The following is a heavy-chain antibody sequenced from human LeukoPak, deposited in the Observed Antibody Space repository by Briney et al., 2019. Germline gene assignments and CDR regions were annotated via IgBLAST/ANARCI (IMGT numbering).Heavy chain of an antibody. V-gene: IGHV3-30*04. CDR2: ISYDGSNK. D-gene: IGHD1-1*01. J-gene: IGHJ4*02. Sequence: GGSLRLSCAASGFTFSSYAMHWVRQAPGKGLEWVAVISYDGSNKYYADSVKGRFTISRDNSKNTLYLQMNSLRAEDTAVYYCARGGLYNRPSFDYWGQGTPVTVSS. CDR1: GFTFSSYA. CDR3: ARGGLYNRPSFDY.